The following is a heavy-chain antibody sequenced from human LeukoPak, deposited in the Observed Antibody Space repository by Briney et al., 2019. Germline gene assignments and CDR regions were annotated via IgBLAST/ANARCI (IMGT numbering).Heavy chain of an antibody. V-gene: IGHV4-38-2*02. Sequence: KPSETLSLTCTVSGYSISSGYYWGWIRQPPGKGLEWIGSIYHSGSTYYNPSLKSRVTISVDTSKNQFSLKLSSVTAADTAVYYCARVPPPHTVPYLYFDYWGQGTLVTVSS. CDR1: GYSISSGYY. CDR2: IYHSGST. CDR3: ARVPPPHTVPYLYFDY. D-gene: IGHD2-2*01. J-gene: IGHJ4*02.